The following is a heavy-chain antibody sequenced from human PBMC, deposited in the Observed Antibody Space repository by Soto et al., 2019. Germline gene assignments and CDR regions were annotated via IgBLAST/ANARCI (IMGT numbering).Heavy chain of an antibody. CDR3: ASFQVKYAYYYYGMDV. J-gene: IGHJ6*02. CDR1: GGSFSGYY. D-gene: IGHD2-2*01. CDR2: INHSGST. V-gene: IGHV4-34*10. Sequence: PSETLSLTCAVYGGSFSGYYWSWIRQPPGKGLEWIGEINHSGSTDYNPSLKSRVTMTRNTSISTAYMELSSLRSEDTAVYYCASFQVKYAYYYYGMDVWGQGTTVTVSS.